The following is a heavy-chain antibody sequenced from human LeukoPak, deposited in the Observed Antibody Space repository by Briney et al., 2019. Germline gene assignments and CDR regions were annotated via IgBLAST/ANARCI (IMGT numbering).Heavy chain of an antibody. CDR1: GFTFSSYA. V-gene: IGHV3-53*01. Sequence: AGGSLRLSCAASGFTFSSYAMSWVRQAPGKGLEWVSVIYSGGSTYYADSVKGRFTISRDNSKNTLYLQMNSLRAEDTAVYYCARIPDYWGQGTLVTVSS. D-gene: IGHD2-2*02. CDR3: ARIPDY. CDR2: IYSGGST. J-gene: IGHJ4*02.